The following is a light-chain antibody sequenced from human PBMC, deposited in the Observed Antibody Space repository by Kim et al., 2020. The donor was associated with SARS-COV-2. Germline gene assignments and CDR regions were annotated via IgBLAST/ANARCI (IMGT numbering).Light chain of an antibody. Sequence: PSITISCTGSSNDVGAYDHVSWYQQHPDKVPKLLIFNVNGRPSGVSSRFSGSKSGNTASLTISDLQTEDEADYYCSSYATSTTWVFGGGTKVTVL. CDR1: SNDVGAYDH. CDR3: SSYATSTTWV. CDR2: NVN. J-gene: IGLJ3*02. V-gene: IGLV2-14*04.